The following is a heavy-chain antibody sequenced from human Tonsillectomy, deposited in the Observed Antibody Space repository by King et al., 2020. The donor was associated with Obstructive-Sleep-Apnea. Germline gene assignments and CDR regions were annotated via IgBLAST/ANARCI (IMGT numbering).Heavy chain of an antibody. CDR3: AAIVTRKYDC. D-gene: IGHD4-17*01. J-gene: IGHJ4*02. V-gene: IGHV5-51*01. CDR2: IYPGGSDT. CDR1: GYSFTSHW. Sequence: QLVQSGAEVKKPGESLRISCKASGYSFTSHWIAWVRQMPGESLEWMGIIYPGGSDTRYSPSFQGQVTISADKSISTAYLQWSSLKASDTAMYYCAAIVTRKYDCWDQGTLVTVSS.